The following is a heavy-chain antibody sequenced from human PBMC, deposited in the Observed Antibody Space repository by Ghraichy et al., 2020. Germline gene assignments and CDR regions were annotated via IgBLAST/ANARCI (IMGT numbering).Heavy chain of an antibody. CDR3: AGNRKGYCSSTSCHGDY. J-gene: IGHJ4*02. Sequence: SETLSLTCTVSGGSISSYYWSWIRQPAGKGLEWIGRIYTSGSTNYNPSLKSRVTMSVDTSKNQFSLKLSSVTAADTAVYYCAGNRKGYCSSTSCHGDYWGQGPLVTVSS. V-gene: IGHV4-4*07. CDR2: IYTSGST. CDR1: GGSISSYY. D-gene: IGHD2-2*01.